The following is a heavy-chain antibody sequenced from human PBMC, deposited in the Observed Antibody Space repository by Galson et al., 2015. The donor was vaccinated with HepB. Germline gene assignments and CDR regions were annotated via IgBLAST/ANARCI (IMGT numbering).Heavy chain of an antibody. CDR3: ARDAYNSGDLDY. Sequence: SVKVSCKASGGTFSSYAISWVRQAPGQGLEWMGGIIPIFGTANYAQKFQGRVTITADESTSTAYMELSSLRSEDTAVYYCARDAYNSGDLDYWGQGTLVTVSS. V-gene: IGHV1-69*13. D-gene: IGHD5-24*01. CDR2: IIPIFGTA. J-gene: IGHJ4*02. CDR1: GGTFSSYA.